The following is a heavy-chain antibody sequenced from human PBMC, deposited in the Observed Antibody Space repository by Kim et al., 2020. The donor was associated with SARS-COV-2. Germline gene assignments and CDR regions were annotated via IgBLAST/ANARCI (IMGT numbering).Heavy chain of an antibody. CDR2: ISSSSSYI. J-gene: IGHJ6*02. Sequence: GGSLRLSCAASGFTFSSYSMNWVRQAPGKGLEWVSSISSSSSYIYYADSVKGRFTISRDNAKNSLYLQMNSLRAEDTAVYYCARDRGYSYGRHYYYGMDVWGQGTPVTVSS. V-gene: IGHV3-21*01. D-gene: IGHD5-18*01. CDR1: GFTFSSYS. CDR3: ARDRGYSYGRHYYYGMDV.